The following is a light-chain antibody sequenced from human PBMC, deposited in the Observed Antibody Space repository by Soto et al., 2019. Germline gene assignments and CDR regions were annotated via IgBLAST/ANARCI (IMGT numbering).Light chain of an antibody. J-gene: IGLJ3*02. CDR2: DNN. V-gene: IGLV1-51*01. CDR1: TFNIGNNY. CDR3: GTWDYSLSGWV. Sequence: QSVLTQPPSVSAAPGQKVTISCSGSTFNIGNNYVSWYLQVPGTAPKLLIYDNNKRPSGIPDRFSGSKSGTSATLGITGLQTGDEANYYCGTWDYSLSGWVFGGGTQLTVL.